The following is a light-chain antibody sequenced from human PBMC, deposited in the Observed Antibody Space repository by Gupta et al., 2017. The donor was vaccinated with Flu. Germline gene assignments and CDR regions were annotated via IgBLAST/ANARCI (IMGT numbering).Light chain of an antibody. CDR1: QSVLSSSDNRNY. CDR3: QQCYNAPLT. CDR2: WAS. J-gene: IGKJ4*01. V-gene: IGKV4-1*01. Sequence: DIVMTQSPDSLAVSLGERATISCKSSQSVLSSSDNRNYLVWYQQRPGQPPKLLMSWASTRESGVPDRFSGSGSETDFTLTISGLQADDVAVYYCQQCYNAPLTFGGGTRVEIK.